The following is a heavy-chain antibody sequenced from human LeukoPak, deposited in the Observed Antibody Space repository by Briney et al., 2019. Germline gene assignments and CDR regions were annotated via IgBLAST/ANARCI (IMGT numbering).Heavy chain of an antibody. CDR3: ARDPYNGAYGNDYYYYMDA. Sequence: GGSLRLSCKASGFSFSTYPFHWVRQAPGKGLEWVAAISFDSVYKYHGSSVTGRFTISRDNAEKSLYLQMDSLRAEDTAVYFCARDPYNGAYGNDYYYYMDAWGKGTTVTVSS. J-gene: IGHJ6*03. CDR2: ISFDSVYK. D-gene: IGHD5-12*01. V-gene: IGHV3-30*04. CDR1: GFSFSTYP.